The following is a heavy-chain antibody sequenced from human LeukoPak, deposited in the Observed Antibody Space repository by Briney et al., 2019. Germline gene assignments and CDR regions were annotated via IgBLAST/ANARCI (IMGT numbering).Heavy chain of an antibody. CDR2: IYYSGST. Sequence: PSETLSLTCTVSGGSISSGGYYWSWIRQHPGKGLEWIGYIYYSGSTYYDPSLKSRVTVSVDTSKNQFSLKLSSVTAADTAVYYCAHYGYEASFDYWGQGTLVTVSS. CDR1: GGSISSGGYY. D-gene: IGHD5-18*01. J-gene: IGHJ4*02. CDR3: AHYGYEASFDY. V-gene: IGHV4-31*03.